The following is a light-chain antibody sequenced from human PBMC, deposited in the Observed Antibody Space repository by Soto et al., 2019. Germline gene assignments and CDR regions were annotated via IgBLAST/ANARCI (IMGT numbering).Light chain of an antibody. V-gene: IGKV4-1*01. CDR2: WAS. Sequence: DIVMTQSPDSLAVSLGERATINCKSSQSVLYSSNNKNYLAWYQQKPGQPPKLLIYWASTRESGVPDRFSGSGSGTDFTLTISSVEPEDFAVYYCQQRVDWLTFGGGTKLEIK. J-gene: IGKJ4*01. CDR3: QQRVDWLT. CDR1: QSVLYSSNNKNY.